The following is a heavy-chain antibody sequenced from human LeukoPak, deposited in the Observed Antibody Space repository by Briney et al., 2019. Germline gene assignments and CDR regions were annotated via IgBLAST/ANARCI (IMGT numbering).Heavy chain of an antibody. CDR3: ARSRAFNSGAFDP. CDR1: GASVSSASY. D-gene: IGHD1-26*01. J-gene: IGHJ5*02. Sequence: SETLSLTCTVSGASVSSASYWSWIRQPPGKGVEWIAHIYNGVNTNYNPSLKSRVTILVDTSKNQFSLRLNSVTAADTAVYYCARSRAFNSGAFDPWGQGSLVTVSS. CDR2: IYNGVNT. V-gene: IGHV4-61*01.